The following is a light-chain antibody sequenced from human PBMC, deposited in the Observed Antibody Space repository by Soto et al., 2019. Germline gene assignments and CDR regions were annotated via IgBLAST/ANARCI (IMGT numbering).Light chain of an antibody. CDR1: SSDVGSYHY. Sequence: QSALTQPRSVSGSPGQSVTTSCTGTSSDVGSYHYVSWYQQHPGKAPKLMISDVDKRPSGVPDRFSGSRSGNTASLTISGLQAEDEADYYCCSYGGSYVFGTETKVTVL. CDR2: DVD. J-gene: IGLJ1*01. V-gene: IGLV2-11*01. CDR3: CSYGGSYV.